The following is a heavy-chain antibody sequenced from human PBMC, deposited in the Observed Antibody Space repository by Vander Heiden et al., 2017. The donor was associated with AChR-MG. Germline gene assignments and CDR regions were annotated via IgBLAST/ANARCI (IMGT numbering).Heavy chain of an antibody. CDR1: GYTLIELS. CDR3: ATGTRTGYAATIDY. J-gene: IGHJ4*02. CDR2: FDPEDGET. Sequence: QVQLVQSGAEVKKPGASVKVSCKVSGYTLIELSMHWVRQAPGKGLEWMGGFDPEDGETIYAQKFQGRVTMTEDTSTDTAYMELSSMRSEDTAVYYCATGTRTGYAATIDYWGQGTLVTVSS. V-gene: IGHV1-24*01. D-gene: IGHD3-16*01.